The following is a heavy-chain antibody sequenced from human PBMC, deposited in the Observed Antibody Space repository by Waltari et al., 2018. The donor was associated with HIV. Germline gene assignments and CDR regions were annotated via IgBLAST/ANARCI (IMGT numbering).Heavy chain of an antibody. D-gene: IGHD5-18*01. Sequence: GGTFSSYAISWVRQAPGQGLEWMGGIIPIFGTANYAQKFQGRVTITADESTSTAYMELSSLRSEDTAVYYCVRELDTAMVTRDNWFDPWGQGTLVTVSS. V-gene: IGHV1-69*01. CDR3: VRELDTAMVTRDNWFDP. CDR2: IIPIFGTA. CDR1: GGTFSSYA. J-gene: IGHJ5*02.